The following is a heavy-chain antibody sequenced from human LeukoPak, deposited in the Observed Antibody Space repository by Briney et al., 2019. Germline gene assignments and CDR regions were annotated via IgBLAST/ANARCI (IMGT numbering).Heavy chain of an antibody. CDR3: ATHEYSSS. D-gene: IGHD6-6*01. CDR1: GGSISSSSYY. CDR2: IYYSGST. J-gene: IGHJ4*02. V-gene: IGHV4-39*01. Sequence: PSQTLSLTCTVSGGSISSSSYYWGWIRQPPGKGLEWTGSIYYSGSTYYNPSLKSRVTISVDTSKNQFSLKLSSVTAADTAVYYCATHEYSSSWGQGTLVTVSS.